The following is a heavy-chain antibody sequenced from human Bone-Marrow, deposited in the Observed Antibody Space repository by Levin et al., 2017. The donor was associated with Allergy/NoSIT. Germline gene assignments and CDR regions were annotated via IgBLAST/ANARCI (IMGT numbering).Heavy chain of an antibody. CDR3: ARDVFRIINDC. CDR1: GFTVSNNQ. CDR2: IYSKGDT. D-gene: IGHD3-10*01. Sequence: ETLYLTCAASGFTVSNNQMNWVRQAPGKGLEWVSLIYSKGDTKYADSVKGRFIISRDNSKNTLYLQMNSLRVDDTAVYYCARDVFRIINDCWGQGTLVSVSS. V-gene: IGHV3-66*01. J-gene: IGHJ4*02.